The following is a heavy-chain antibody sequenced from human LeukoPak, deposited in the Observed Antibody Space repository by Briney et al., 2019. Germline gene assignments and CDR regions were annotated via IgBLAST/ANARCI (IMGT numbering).Heavy chain of an antibody. V-gene: IGHV4-59*01. D-gene: IGHD6-6*01. CDR2: IYYSGST. CDR1: GGSIGSYY. J-gene: IGHJ4*02. Sequence: SETLSLTCTVSGGSIGSYYWSWIRQPPGKGLEWIGYIYYSGSTNYNPSLKSRVTISVDTSKNQFSLKLSSVTAADTAVYYCARAIYSSSSGDFDYWGQGTLVTVSS. CDR3: ARAIYSSSSGDFDY.